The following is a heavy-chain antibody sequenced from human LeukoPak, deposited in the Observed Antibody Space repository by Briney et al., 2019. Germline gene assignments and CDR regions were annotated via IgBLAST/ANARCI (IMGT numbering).Heavy chain of an antibody. CDR2: INTNTGNP. J-gene: IGHJ4*02. D-gene: IGHD3-16*02. V-gene: IGHV7-4-1*02. CDR1: GYTFGSYA. CDR3: ARGQGRLRLGELSSLYY. Sequence: ASVKVSCKASGYTFGSYAMNWVRQAPGQGLEWMGWINTNTGNPTYAQGFTRRFVFSLDTSVSTAYLQISSLKAEDTAVYYCARGQGRLRLGELSSLYYWGQGTLVTVSS.